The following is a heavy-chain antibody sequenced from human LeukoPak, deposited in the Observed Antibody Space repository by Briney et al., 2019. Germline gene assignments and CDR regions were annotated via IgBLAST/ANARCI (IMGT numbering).Heavy chain of an antibody. CDR1: EFTFSTHW. V-gene: IGHV3-7*01. Sequence: GGSLRLSCEASEFTFSTHWMSWVRQAPGKGLEWVASINPDGSQKYYLDSVKGRFTTSRDNTKNSLYLQMYSLGAEDTAVYYCARLLGTATTYDYWGQGTLVTVSS. J-gene: IGHJ4*02. CDR2: INPDGSQK. CDR3: ARLLGTATTYDY. D-gene: IGHD5-24*01.